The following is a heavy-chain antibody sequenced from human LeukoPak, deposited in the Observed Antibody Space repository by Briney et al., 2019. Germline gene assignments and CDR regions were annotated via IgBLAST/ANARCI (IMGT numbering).Heavy chain of an antibody. Sequence: GESLKISCKGFEYNLANYWIGWVRQMPGKGLEWMGIIYPGDSDTRYSPSFQGQVTISADKSISTAYLQWSSLKASDAAMYYCARRGYSYGSFPRYFDYWGQGTLVTVSS. J-gene: IGHJ4*02. V-gene: IGHV5-51*01. CDR2: IYPGDSDT. CDR3: ARRGYSYGSFPRYFDY. D-gene: IGHD5-18*01. CDR1: EYNLANYW.